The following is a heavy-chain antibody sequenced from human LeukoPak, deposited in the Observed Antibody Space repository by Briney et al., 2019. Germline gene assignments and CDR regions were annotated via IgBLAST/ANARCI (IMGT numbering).Heavy chain of an antibody. J-gene: IGHJ5*02. CDR1: GVTFSSYV. Sequence: GGSLRLSCEASGVTFSSYVMSWVRQAPGRGLEWLSGVTASGVKTYYADSVKGRFTISRDNSKDTLYLQMTRLRPEDTALYYCAKFHTLLLAPTHHWGQGTLVTVSS. V-gene: IGHV3-23*01. CDR2: VTASGVKT. CDR3: AKFHTLLLAPTHH. D-gene: IGHD2-8*02.